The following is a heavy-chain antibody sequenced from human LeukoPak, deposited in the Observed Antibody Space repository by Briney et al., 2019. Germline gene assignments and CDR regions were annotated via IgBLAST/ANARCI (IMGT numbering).Heavy chain of an antibody. Sequence: PSETLSLTCSVSGGSISTYYWSWLRQPPGKGLEWIGYIYYSGNTDYNPSLKSRVTISVDTSKNQFSLKMSSVTAADTAVYYCARDRGHCNAGSCYDAFDIWGQGTMVTVSS. D-gene: IGHD2-15*01. CDR1: GGSISTYY. J-gene: IGHJ3*02. CDR3: ARDRGHCNAGSCYDAFDI. CDR2: IYYSGNT. V-gene: IGHV4-59*01.